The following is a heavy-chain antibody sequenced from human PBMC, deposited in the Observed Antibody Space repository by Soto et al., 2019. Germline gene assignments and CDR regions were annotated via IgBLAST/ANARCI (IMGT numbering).Heavy chain of an antibody. CDR3: ANGPVEMAPNQIGYFDC. D-gene: IGHD2-15*01. V-gene: IGHV3-30*18. CDR1: GFTFNSYG. CDR2: ISDDGSNK. Sequence: QVQLVESGGGVVQPGRSLRLSCVGSGFTFNSYGMHWVRQAPGKGLEWVAVISDDGSNKYYVDSAKGRFTSSRDNSKNTVYLQMHSLRPEDTDVYYCANGPVEMAPNQIGYFDCWGQGNLVTVSS. J-gene: IGHJ4*02.